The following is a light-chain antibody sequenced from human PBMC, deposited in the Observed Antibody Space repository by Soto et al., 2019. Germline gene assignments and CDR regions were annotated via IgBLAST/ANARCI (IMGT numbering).Light chain of an antibody. V-gene: IGKV3-11*01. CDR1: QSVSSY. J-gene: IGKJ5*01. CDR3: QQRSNWPPIT. Sequence: EIVLTQSPATLSLSPGERATLSCRASQSVSSYLAWYQQKPGQAPRLLIYDASNRATGITARFSGSGSGTDFTLTISSLEPEDFAVYDCQQRSNWPPITFGQGTRLEIK. CDR2: DAS.